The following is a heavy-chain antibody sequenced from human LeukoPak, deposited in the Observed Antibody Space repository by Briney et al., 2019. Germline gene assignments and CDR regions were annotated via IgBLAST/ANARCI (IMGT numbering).Heavy chain of an antibody. V-gene: IGHV4-59*08. CDR3: ASSEIGSYRPSTLDY. J-gene: IGHJ4*02. D-gene: IGHD1-26*01. CDR1: GGSISSYY. Sequence: SETLSLTCTVSGGSISSYYWSWIRQPPGKGLEWIAYISDIGSINYNPSLKSRVTISLDTSKNQFSLKLSSVTAADTAVYYCASSEIGSYRPSTLDYWGQGTLVTVSS. CDR2: ISDIGSI.